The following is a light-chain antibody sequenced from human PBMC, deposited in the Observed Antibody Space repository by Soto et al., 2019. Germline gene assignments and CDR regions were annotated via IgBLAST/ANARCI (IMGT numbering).Light chain of an antibody. CDR3: QQHGTSPFT. V-gene: IGKV3-20*01. J-gene: IGKJ3*01. CDR1: QSLSSSY. CDR2: GTS. Sequence: EIVLTQSPGTLSLSPGERATLSCRASQSLSSSYFAWYQQKPGQAPRLLIYGTSRRATGIPDRFSGSGSGTDFTLTISRLEPEDIAVYYCQQHGTSPFTFGPGTKVDIK.